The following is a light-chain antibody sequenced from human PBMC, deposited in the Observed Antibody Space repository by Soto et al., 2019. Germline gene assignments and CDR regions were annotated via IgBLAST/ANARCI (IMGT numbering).Light chain of an antibody. J-gene: IGKJ3*01. Sequence: DIQMTQSPSTLSASVGDRVTITCRASQSISGWLAWYQQKPGKAPKLLIYKASSLESGVPSRFNDSCSGTEFTLTISSLQPDDFATSYCQQYDSLVTFGPGKNVDLK. CDR1: QSISGW. CDR3: QQYDSLVT. CDR2: KAS. V-gene: IGKV1-5*03.